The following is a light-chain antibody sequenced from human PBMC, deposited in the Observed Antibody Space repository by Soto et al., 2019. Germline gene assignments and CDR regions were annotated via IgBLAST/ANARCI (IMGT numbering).Light chain of an antibody. V-gene: IGLV2-8*01. Sequence: QSALTQPPSASGSPGQSVAISCTGRSSDIGAYNFVSWYRQHPGKAPKLLIFEVSQRPSGVPDRFSGSKSGNTASLIVSGLQAEDEADYYCSSYGGSNNLLFGGGTKLTVL. J-gene: IGLJ2*01. CDR1: SSDIGAYNF. CDR2: EVS. CDR3: SSYGGSNNLL.